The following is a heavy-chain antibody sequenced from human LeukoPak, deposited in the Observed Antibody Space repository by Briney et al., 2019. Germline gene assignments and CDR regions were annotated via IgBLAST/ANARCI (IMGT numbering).Heavy chain of an antibody. Sequence: GGSLRLSCAASGFTFSSYGMHWVRQAPGKGLEWVAVIRYDGSNKYYADSVKGRFTISRDNSKNTLYLQMNSLRAEDTAVYYCARDGPSSGSYYYYYYGMDVWGQGTTVTVSS. D-gene: IGHD1-26*01. CDR1: GFTFSSYG. V-gene: IGHV3-33*01. CDR3: ARDGPSSGSYYYYYYGMDV. CDR2: IRYDGSNK. J-gene: IGHJ6*02.